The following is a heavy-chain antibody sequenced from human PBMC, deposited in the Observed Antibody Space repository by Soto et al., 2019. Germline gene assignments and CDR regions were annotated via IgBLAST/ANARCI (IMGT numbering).Heavy chain of an antibody. Sequence: GASLKVSCKASGYTFTSYDINWVRQATGQGLEWMGWMNPNSGNTGYAQKFQGRVTMTRNTSISTAYMELSSLRSEDTAVYYCARGSVWGYYYGMDVWGQGTTVTVSS. CDR2: MNPNSGNT. J-gene: IGHJ6*02. CDR1: GYTFTSYD. CDR3: ARGSVWGYYYGMDV. V-gene: IGHV1-8*01. D-gene: IGHD3-16*01.